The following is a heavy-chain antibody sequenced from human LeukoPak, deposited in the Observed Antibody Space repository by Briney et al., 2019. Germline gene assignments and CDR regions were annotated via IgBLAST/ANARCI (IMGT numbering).Heavy chain of an antibody. V-gene: IGHV3-74*01. Sequence: PGGSLRLSCAASGFTFSNYWMHWGRQAPGKGLVWVSHINSDGSSTSYADSVKGRFTISRDNAKNTLYLQMNSLRAEDMAVYYCAREAHGIAAAGTPYYYYAMDVWGQGTTVTVSS. CDR2: INSDGSST. D-gene: IGHD6-13*01. J-gene: IGHJ6*02. CDR1: GFTFSNYW. CDR3: AREAHGIAAAGTPYYYYAMDV.